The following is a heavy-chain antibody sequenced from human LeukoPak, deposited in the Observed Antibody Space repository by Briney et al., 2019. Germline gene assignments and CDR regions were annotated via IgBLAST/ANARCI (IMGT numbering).Heavy chain of an antibody. CDR2: ISAYNGNT. Sequence: ASVKVSCKASGYTFTDYYMHWVRQAPGQGLEWMGWISAYNGNTNYAQKLQGRVTMTTDTSTSTAYMELRSLRSDDTAVYYCARLRQYYDILTGSYYYDYYMDVWGKGTTVTVSS. V-gene: IGHV1-18*04. J-gene: IGHJ6*03. CDR3: ARLRQYYDILTGSYYYDYYMDV. CDR1: GYTFTDYY. D-gene: IGHD3-9*01.